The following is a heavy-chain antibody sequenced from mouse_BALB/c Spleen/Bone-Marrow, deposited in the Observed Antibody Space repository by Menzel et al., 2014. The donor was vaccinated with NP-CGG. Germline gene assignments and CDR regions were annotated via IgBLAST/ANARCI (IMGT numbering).Heavy chain of an antibody. J-gene: IGHJ4*01. CDR3: ARNYDYDGGYYAMDY. Sequence: QVQLQQSGAELAKPGASVKMSCKVSGYNFXSYWMHWVRQRPGQGLEWIGYINPSTGYTEYNQKFKDKATLTADKSSSKAYMRLSSLTSEDSAVYYCARNYDYDGGYYAMDYWGQGTSVTVSS. V-gene: IGHV1-7*01. CDR1: GYNFXSYW. CDR2: INPSTGYT. D-gene: IGHD2-4*01.